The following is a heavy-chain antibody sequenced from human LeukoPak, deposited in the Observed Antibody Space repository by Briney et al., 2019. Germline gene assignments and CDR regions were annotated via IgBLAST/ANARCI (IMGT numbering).Heavy chain of an antibody. V-gene: IGHV4-59*01. J-gene: IGHJ4*02. D-gene: IGHD3-10*01. Sequence: SETLPLTCTVSGGSISSYYWSWIRQPPGKGLEWIGYIYYSGSTNYNPSLKSRVTISVDTSKNQFSLKLSSVTAADTAVYYCARDRVYFDYWGQGTLVTVSS. CDR2: IYYSGST. CDR3: ARDRVYFDY. CDR1: GGSISSYY.